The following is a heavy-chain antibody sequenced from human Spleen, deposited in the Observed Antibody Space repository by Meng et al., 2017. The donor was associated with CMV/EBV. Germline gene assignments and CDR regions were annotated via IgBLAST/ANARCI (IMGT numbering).Heavy chain of an antibody. J-gene: IGHJ4*02. D-gene: IGHD2/OR15-2a*01. CDR3: AKDNRADDFHFDY. CDR1: GFTFSSYG. CDR2: IRYDGDNK. Sequence: GGSLRLSCAASGFTFSSYGMHWVRQAPGKGLEWLAFIRYDGDNKYYTDTVKDRFTISRDNSKNTLYLQMNSLRAEDTAVYYCAKDNRADDFHFDYWGQGKLVTVSS. V-gene: IGHV3-30*02.